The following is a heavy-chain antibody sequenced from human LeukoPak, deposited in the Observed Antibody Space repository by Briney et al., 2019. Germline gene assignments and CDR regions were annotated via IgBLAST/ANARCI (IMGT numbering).Heavy chain of an antibody. D-gene: IGHD3-22*01. V-gene: IGHV3-48*04. J-gene: IGHJ4*02. Sequence: GRSLRLSCAASGFTFSSYSMNWVRQAPGKGLEWVSYISSSSSTIYYADSVKGRFTISRDNAKSSLYLQMSSLRAEDTAVYYCARRDYYDSSGYSTDYWGQGTLVTVSS. CDR1: GFTFSSYS. CDR2: ISSSSSTI. CDR3: ARRDYYDSSGYSTDY.